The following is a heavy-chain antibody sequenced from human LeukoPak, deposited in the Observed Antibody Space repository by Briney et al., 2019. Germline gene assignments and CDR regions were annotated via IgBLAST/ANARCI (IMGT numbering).Heavy chain of an antibody. CDR3: AREVVAVLPDASTNDY. Sequence: PGKSLRLSCAASGFTFSSYAMHWDRQAPGKGLEWVALISYDGSDKYYADTVEGRFTISRDNSKSTVHLQMNSLRTEDTAVYFCAREVVAVLPDASTNDYWGQGALVFVSS. D-gene: IGHD2-8*01. CDR1: GFTFSSYA. J-gene: IGHJ4*02. V-gene: IGHV3-30*04. CDR2: ISYDGSDK.